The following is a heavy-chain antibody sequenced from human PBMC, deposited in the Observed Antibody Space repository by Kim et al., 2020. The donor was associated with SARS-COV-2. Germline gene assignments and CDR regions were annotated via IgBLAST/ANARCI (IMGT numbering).Heavy chain of an antibody. CDR3: ASLDFWSGFDY. Sequence: GSLRLSCAASGFTFSSYTMHWVRQAPGRGLEWVALISSDGSDKFYTDSVKGRFTISRDNSKNTLYLQMNSLRAEDTAVYFCASLDFWSGFDYWGQGTLV. CDR1: GFTFSSYT. D-gene: IGHD3-3*01. J-gene: IGHJ4*02. CDR2: ISSDGSDK. V-gene: IGHV3-30*04.